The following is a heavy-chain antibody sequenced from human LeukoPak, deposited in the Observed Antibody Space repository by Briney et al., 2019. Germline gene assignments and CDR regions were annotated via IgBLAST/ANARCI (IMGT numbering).Heavy chain of an antibody. D-gene: IGHD1-1*01. CDR2: ISTSGSPI. J-gene: IGHJ4*02. Sequence: TGGSLRLSCAASGFTFSAYTMKWVRQAPGKGLEWISYISTSGSPIYYADPVKGRFTISRDNAKYSVYLQMNSLRAEDTAMYYCARGWNDDYWGQGTLVTVPS. V-gene: IGHV3-48*01. CDR1: GFTFSAYT. CDR3: ARGWNDDY.